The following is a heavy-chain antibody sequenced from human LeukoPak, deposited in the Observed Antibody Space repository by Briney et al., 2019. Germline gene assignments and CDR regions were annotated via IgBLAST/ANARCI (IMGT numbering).Heavy chain of an antibody. CDR3: AIMHPYYDGSGYWVQ. CDR2: IGTSGGST. V-gene: IGHV3-23*01. Sequence: GGPLRLSCAASGFTFSSYAMSWVRQAPGKGLEWVSGIGTSGGSTGYADSVRGRFTISRDNPGNTLYMEMNSLRGEDTAVYYCAIMHPYYDGSGYWVQWGQGTLVTVSS. D-gene: IGHD3-22*01. J-gene: IGHJ4*02. CDR1: GFTFSSYA.